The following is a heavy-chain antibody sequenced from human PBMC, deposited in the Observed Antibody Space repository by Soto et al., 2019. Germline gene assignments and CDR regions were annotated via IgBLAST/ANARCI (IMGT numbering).Heavy chain of an antibody. Sequence: GGSLRLSCAASGLTFSSYSMHWVRQAPGKGLEWVAVISYDGSNKYYADSVKGRFTISRDNSKNTLYLQMNSLRAEDTDVYYCATHSGYWGQGTLVTVSS. CDR3: ATHSGY. D-gene: IGHD2-15*01. J-gene: IGHJ4*02. CDR2: ISYDGSNK. CDR1: GLTFSSYS. V-gene: IGHV3-30-3*01.